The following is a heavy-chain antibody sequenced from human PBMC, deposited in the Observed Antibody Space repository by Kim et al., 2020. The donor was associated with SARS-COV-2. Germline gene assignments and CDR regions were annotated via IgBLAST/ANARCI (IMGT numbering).Heavy chain of an antibody. CDR1: GFTFSSYG. J-gene: IGHJ6*02. CDR3: AKAGVSFEYQLLFSDYYYGMDV. V-gene: IGHV3-30*18. Sequence: GGSLRLSCAASGFTFSSYGMHWVRQAPGKGLEWVAVISYDGSNKYYADSVKGRFTISRDNSKNTLYLQMNSLRAEDTAVYYCAKAGVSFEYQLLFSDYYYGMDVWGQGTTVTVSS. D-gene: IGHD2-2*01. CDR2: ISYDGSNK.